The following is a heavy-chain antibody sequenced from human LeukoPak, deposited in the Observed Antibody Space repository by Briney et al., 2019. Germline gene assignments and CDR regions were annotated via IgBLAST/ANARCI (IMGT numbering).Heavy chain of an antibody. D-gene: IGHD6-19*01. V-gene: IGHV3-23*01. CDR1: GFAFSNSA. Sequence: VSLSLSCAASGFAFSNSAMSWVRQAPGKGLGWVSTLSGSGITTYYADSVKGRFTISRDNSKNTLYLQMNTLRAEDSALYYCAKGIYSSGWSYFDYWGHGTLVTVSS. CDR3: AKGIYSSGWSYFDY. J-gene: IGHJ4*01. CDR2: LSGSGITT.